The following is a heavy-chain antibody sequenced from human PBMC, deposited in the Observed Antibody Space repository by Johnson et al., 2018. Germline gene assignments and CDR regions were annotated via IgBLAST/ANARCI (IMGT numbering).Heavy chain of an antibody. Sequence: QLVQSGGGVVQPGXSLRXSCXASGFTFSSYGMHWVRQAPGKGLEWVAVISYDGSNKYNADPVKGRFTISRDNSKNTLYLQVNSLSAEDTAVYYCARVEYDATGYFQHWGQGTLVTVSS. D-gene: IGHD3-3*01. CDR1: GFTFSSYG. CDR3: ARVEYDATGYFQH. CDR2: ISYDGSNK. V-gene: IGHV3-30*03. J-gene: IGHJ1*01.